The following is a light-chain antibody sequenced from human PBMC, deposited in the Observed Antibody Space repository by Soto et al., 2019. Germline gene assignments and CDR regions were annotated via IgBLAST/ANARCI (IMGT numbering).Light chain of an antibody. J-gene: IGLJ2*01. V-gene: IGLV3-1*01. CDR3: QAWDSSTANVV. Sequence: SYELTKPPSVSVSPGQTASITCSGDKLGDKYACWYQQKPGQSPVLVICQDSKRPSGIPERFSGSNSGNTATLTISGTQAMDEADYYCQAWDSSTANVVFGGGTKVTVL. CDR1: KLGDKY. CDR2: QDS.